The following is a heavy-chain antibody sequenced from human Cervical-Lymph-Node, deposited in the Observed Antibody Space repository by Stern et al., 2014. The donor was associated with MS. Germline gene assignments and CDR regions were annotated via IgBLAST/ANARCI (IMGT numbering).Heavy chain of an antibody. J-gene: IGHJ4*02. Sequence: QVQLQESGPGLVRPSGTLSLTCAVSGDSISNDNWWSWVRQPPGKGLECIGEVYHTGSATYAPSLKSRVTISVDKSKNQFSLRLTSMTAADTAVYYCARDQGFQLMNSWGQGTLVIVSS. V-gene: IGHV4-4*02. CDR3: ARDQGFQLMNS. D-gene: IGHD2-2*01. CDR1: GDSISNDNW. CDR2: VYHTGSA.